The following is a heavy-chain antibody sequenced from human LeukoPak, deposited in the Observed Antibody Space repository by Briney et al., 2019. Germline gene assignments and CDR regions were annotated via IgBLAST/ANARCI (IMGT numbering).Heavy chain of an antibody. J-gene: IGHJ5*02. Sequence: LGRSLRLSCAASGFTFSNYGMHWVRQAPGKGLEWVSVISFDGSAKYYADSVKGRFTISRDNSKNTLYLQLNSLRAEDTAVYYCARDLWGTTPAPIPWGQGTLVIVSS. D-gene: IGHD2-2*01. CDR1: GFTFSNYG. CDR3: ARDLWGTTPAPIP. CDR2: ISFDGSAK. V-gene: IGHV3-33*08.